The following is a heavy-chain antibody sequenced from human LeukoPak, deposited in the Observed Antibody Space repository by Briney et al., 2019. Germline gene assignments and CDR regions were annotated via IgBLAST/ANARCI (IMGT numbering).Heavy chain of an antibody. CDR2: INTDGSST. D-gene: IGHD1-26*01. Sequence: GGSLRLSCAASGFTFSDYWMHWVRQTPGKGLVWVSRINTDGSSTSYADFVKGRFTISRDNAKNTLYLQMNSLRVEDTAVYYCAREESGSYFSWSVGYFDYWGQGTLVTVSS. V-gene: IGHV3-74*01. CDR1: GFTFSDYW. J-gene: IGHJ4*02. CDR3: AREESGSYFSWSVGYFDY.